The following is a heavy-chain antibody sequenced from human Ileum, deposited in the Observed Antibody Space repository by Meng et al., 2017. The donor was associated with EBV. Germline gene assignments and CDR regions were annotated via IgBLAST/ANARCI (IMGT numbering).Heavy chain of an antibody. Sequence: QVHLVQSGAEVKKPGASVKVSCKASGYTFTGYPMHWVRQAPGQRLQWMGWVNTGNGKTEYSQNFQGRVTITRDTSANTAYMELSSLRSEDTAVYYCASRPENDVGPFDYWGQGTLVTVSS. D-gene: IGHD1-14*01. CDR3: ASRPENDVGPFDY. V-gene: IGHV1-3*04. CDR2: VNTGNGKT. J-gene: IGHJ4*02. CDR1: GYTFTGYP.